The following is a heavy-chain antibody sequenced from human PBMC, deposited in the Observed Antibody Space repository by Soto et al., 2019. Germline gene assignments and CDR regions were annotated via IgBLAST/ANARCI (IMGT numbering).Heavy chain of an antibody. Sequence: SVKVSCKASGGTFSSYAISWVRQAPGQGLEWMGGIIPIFGTANYAQKFQGRVTITADESTSTAYMELSSLRSEDTAVYYCAREGGSYLYFDYWGQGTLVTVSS. CDR2: IIPIFGTA. V-gene: IGHV1-69*13. CDR3: AREGGSYLYFDY. D-gene: IGHD1-26*01. J-gene: IGHJ4*02. CDR1: GGTFSSYA.